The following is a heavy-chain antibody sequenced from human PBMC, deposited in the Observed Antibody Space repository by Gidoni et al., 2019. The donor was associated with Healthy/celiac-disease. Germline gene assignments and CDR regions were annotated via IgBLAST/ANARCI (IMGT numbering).Heavy chain of an antibody. V-gene: IGHV4-39*01. CDR1: GGSISSSSYY. Sequence: QLQLQESGPGLVKPSETLSLTCTVSGGSISSSSYYWGWIRQPPGKGLEWIESIYYRGSTYYNPSLKSRVTISVDTSKNQFSLKLSSVTAADTAVYYCARQGGYCSSTSCYRGYFDYWGQGTLVTVSS. D-gene: IGHD2-2*01. CDR3: ARQGGYCSSTSCYRGYFDY. J-gene: IGHJ4*02. CDR2: IYYRGST.